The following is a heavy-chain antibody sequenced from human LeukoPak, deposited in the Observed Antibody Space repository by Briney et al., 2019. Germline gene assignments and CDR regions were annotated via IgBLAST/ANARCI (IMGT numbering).Heavy chain of an antibody. D-gene: IGHD3-3*01. CDR2: ISYDGSNE. J-gene: IGHJ4*02. CDR1: GFTFSSYA. Sequence: PGRSLRLSCAASGFTFSSYAMHWVRQAPGKGLEWVALISYDGSNEYYADSVEGRFTVSRDNSKNTLYLQMNSLRAEDTAVYYCASDMSYSGYYIDYWGQGTLVTVSS. CDR3: ASDMSYSGYYIDY. V-gene: IGHV3-30-3*01.